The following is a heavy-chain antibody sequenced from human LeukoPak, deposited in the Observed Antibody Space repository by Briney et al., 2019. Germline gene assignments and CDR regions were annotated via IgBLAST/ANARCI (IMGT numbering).Heavy chain of an antibody. CDR1: GFTFTHYG. Sequence: PGGSLRLSCAASGFTFTHYGMNWVRQAPGEGLEWVSGLISSGASTYYADSVKGRFTVSRDNSKNMVYLQINSLTAEDTAIYYCGRDSRWAQPDYWGQGTLVTVSS. CDR2: LISSGAST. J-gene: IGHJ4*02. V-gene: IGHV3-23*01. CDR3: GRDSRWAQPDY. D-gene: IGHD5-24*01.